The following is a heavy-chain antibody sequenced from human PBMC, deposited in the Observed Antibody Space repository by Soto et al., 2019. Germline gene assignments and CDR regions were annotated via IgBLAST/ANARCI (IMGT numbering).Heavy chain of an antibody. CDR1: GCSISSGDYC. Sequence: SETLSLTCTVSGCSISSGDYCWNWIRQTPGKGLEWIGSMYYSGTTYYNPALKSRLNISIDSSKNQFSLKLSSVTAADTAVYYCARVVGVGRDWFDPWGQGTLVTVSS. J-gene: IGHJ5*02. V-gene: IGHV4-30-4*02. CDR3: ARVVGVGRDWFDP. D-gene: IGHD2-21*01. CDR2: MYYSGTT.